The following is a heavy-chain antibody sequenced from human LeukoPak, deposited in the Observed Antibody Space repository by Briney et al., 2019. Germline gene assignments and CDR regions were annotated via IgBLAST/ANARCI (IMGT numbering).Heavy chain of an antibody. Sequence: PGGSLRLSCAASGFTFSSYWMHWVRQAPGKGLVWVSRINTDGSSTSYADSVKGRFTISRDNARNTLYLQMNSLRAEDTAVYYCAKDRSSGYSGAEYFQHWGQGTLVTVSS. CDR3: AKDRSSGYSGAEYFQH. V-gene: IGHV3-74*01. D-gene: IGHD3-22*01. CDR2: INTDGSST. J-gene: IGHJ1*01. CDR1: GFTFSSYW.